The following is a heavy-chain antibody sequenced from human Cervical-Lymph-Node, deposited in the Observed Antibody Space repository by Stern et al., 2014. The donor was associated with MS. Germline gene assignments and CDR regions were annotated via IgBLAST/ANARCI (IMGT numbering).Heavy chain of an antibody. CDR1: GYTFTSYG. CDR2: INAYNGNT. Sequence: QVQLAESGAEVKKPGASVKVSCKASGYTFTSYGISWVRQAPGQGLEWMGWINAYNGNTHYAQKLQGRVTMTTDTSTSTAYMELRSLRSDDTAVYYCATTAYCTNGVCPDFDYWGQGTLVTVSS. CDR3: ATTAYCTNGVCPDFDY. D-gene: IGHD2-8*01. V-gene: IGHV1-18*01. J-gene: IGHJ4*02.